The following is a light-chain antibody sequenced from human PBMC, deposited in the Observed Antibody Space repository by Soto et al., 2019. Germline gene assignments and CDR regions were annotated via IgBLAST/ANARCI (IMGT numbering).Light chain of an antibody. CDR3: QQYSGGTSIT. CDR1: QNIHTN. Sequence: EVAMTQSPGTVTVFDSERATLSCRAGQNIHTNLAWYQQKPGQATRLLFYGASTGANGLPARFSGSGSGTEFTLTISSLQSQDFAFYGCQQYSGGTSITFGGGTKVDIK. J-gene: IGKJ4*01. CDR2: GAS. V-gene: IGKV3-15*01.